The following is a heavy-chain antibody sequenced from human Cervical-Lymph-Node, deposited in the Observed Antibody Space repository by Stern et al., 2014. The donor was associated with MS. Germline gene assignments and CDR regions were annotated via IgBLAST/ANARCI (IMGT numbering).Heavy chain of an antibody. CDR1: GFTFSNAW. CDR2: IKSQTDGGTT. CDR3: ATVGP. V-gene: IGHV3-15*01. Sequence: EVQLVESGGGLVKPGGSLRISCAASGFTFSNAWMTWVRQAPGKGLEWVGRIKSQTDGGTTDYAAPVKGRFIISRDDSKNTLYLKMNSLKTEDTAVYYCATVGPWGQGTLVIVSS. J-gene: IGHJ5*02.